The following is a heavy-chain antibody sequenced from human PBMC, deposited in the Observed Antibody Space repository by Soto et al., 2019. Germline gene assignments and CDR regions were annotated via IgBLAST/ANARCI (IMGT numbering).Heavy chain of an antibody. CDR3: AKDLAVADS. CDR1: GFTFSSYT. Sequence: GGSLRLSCAASGFTFSSYTMSWVRQAPGKGLECVSTISGSGGSIYDADSVKGRFTISRDNSKNTLYLQMSSLRVEDTAIYYCAKDLAVADSWGQGTLVTVSS. CDR2: ISGSGGSI. D-gene: IGHD6-19*01. J-gene: IGHJ4*02. V-gene: IGHV3-23*01.